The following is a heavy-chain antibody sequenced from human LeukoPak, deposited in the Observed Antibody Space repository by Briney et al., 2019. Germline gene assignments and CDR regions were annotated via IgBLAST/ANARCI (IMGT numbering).Heavy chain of an antibody. V-gene: IGHV6-1*01. Sequence: SQTLSLTCAISGDSVSSNSAAWNWIRQSPSRGLEWLGRTYYRSKWYNDYAVSVKSRITINPDTFKNQFSLQLNSVTPEDTAVYYCARWRRYDFRSGHAEGGDYYYYMDVWGKGTMVTVSS. J-gene: IGHJ6*03. CDR2: TYYRSKWYN. CDR3: ARWRRYDFRSGHAEGGDYYYYMDV. CDR1: GDSVSSNSAA. D-gene: IGHD3-3*01.